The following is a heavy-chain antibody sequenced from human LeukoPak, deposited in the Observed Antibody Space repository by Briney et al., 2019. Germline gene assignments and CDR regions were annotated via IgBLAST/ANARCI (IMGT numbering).Heavy chain of an antibody. CDR2: IYQSGST. Sequence: PSQTLSLTCGVSGGSISRGGYSWSWIQQPPGKGLEWIRYIYQSGSTYYNPSLKSRVTISIDRSKNQFFLKLSSVTAADTAVYYCARGVGVRRFLEWLDYWGQGTLVTVSS. D-gene: IGHD3-3*01. J-gene: IGHJ4*02. V-gene: IGHV4-30-2*01. CDR3: ARGVGVRRFLEWLDY. CDR1: GGSISRGGYS.